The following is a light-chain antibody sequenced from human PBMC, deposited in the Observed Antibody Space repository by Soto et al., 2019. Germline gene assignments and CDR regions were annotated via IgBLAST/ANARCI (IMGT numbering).Light chain of an antibody. CDR3: QQSYSTPRT. CDR2: AAS. Sequence: IQRTQSPSSLSASVGERGTITCRARQTISNYLNWYQQQPGKAPKLLIYAASSLQSGVPSRFSGSGSGTDFTLTISSLQPEDFATYYCQQSYSTPRTFGQGTKVDIK. V-gene: IGKV1-39*01. J-gene: IGKJ1*01. CDR1: QTISNY.